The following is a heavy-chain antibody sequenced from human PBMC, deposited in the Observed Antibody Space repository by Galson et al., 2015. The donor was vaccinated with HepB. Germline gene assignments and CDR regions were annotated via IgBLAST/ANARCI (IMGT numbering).Heavy chain of an antibody. Sequence: SVKVSCKASGYTLTSYAILWVRQAPGQRLEWMGWINAGNDNTKYSQKFQGRVTISRDTSASTAYMELSSLRSEDTAVYYCARGAIAPLYYYYYYMDVWGKGTTVTVSS. J-gene: IGHJ6*03. CDR2: INAGNDNT. CDR1: GYTLTSYA. CDR3: ARGAIAPLYYYYYYMDV. V-gene: IGHV1-3*01.